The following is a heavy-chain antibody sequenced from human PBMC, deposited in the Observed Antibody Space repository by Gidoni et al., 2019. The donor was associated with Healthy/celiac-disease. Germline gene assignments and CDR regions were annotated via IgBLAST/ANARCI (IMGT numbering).Heavy chain of an antibody. CDR3: ARRGVTTPRGFFDY. Sequence: QLQLQESGPGLVKPSETLSLTCTVSGGSISSSSYYWGWIRQPPGKGLEWIGRIYYSGSTYYNPSLKSRVTISVDTSKNQFSLKLSSVTAADTAVYYCARRGVTTPRGFFDYWGQGTLVTVSS. D-gene: IGHD4-4*01. J-gene: IGHJ4*02. V-gene: IGHV4-39*01. CDR1: GGSISSSSYY. CDR2: IYYSGST.